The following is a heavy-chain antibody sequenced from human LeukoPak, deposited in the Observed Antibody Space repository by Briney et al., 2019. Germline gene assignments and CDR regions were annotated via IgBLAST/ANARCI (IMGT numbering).Heavy chain of an antibody. Sequence: SQTLSLTCAISGDSVSSNSAAWNWIRQSPSRGLEWLGRTYYRSNWYHDYAIFVKSRITINPDTSRNQFSLQLNSVTPEDTTVYYCVRDAGIGLDAFDIWGQGTMVTVSS. CDR1: GDSVSSNSAA. CDR2: TYYRSNWYH. J-gene: IGHJ3*02. CDR3: VRDAGIGLDAFDI. D-gene: IGHD6-13*01. V-gene: IGHV6-1*01.